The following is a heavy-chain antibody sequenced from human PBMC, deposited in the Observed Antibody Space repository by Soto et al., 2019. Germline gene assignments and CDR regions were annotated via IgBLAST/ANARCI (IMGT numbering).Heavy chain of an antibody. V-gene: IGHV6-1*01. D-gene: IGHD6-19*01. J-gene: IGHJ5*02. Sequence: PSQTLSLTCAISGDSVSSNSAAWNWIRQSPSRGLEWLGRTYYRSKWYNDYAVSVKSRITINPDTSKNQFSLQLNSVTPEDTAVYYCARAPPPDIAVAGRWFDPWGQGTLVTVSS. CDR2: TYYRSKWYN. CDR1: GDSVSSNSAA. CDR3: ARAPPPDIAVAGRWFDP.